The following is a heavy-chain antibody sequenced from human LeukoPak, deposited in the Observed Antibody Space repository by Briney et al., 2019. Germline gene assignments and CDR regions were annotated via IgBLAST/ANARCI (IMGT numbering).Heavy chain of an antibody. V-gene: IGHV4-39*07. Sequence: SETLSLTCTVSGGSISSSSYYWGWIRQPPRKGLEWIGSIYYSGSTYYNPSLKSRVTISVDTSKNQFSLKLSSVTAADTAVYYCAREDGGTLYYWGQGTLVTVSS. J-gene: IGHJ4*02. CDR3: AREDGGTLYY. CDR1: GGSISSSSYY. CDR2: IYYSGST. D-gene: IGHD1-1*01.